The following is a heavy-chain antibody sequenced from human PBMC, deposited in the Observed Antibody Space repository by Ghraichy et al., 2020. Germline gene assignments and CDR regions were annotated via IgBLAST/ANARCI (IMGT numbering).Heavy chain of an antibody. D-gene: IGHD6-19*01. CDR3: ARDTSSSGWFDS. V-gene: IGHV3-53*01. CDR1: GFSVSSNY. Sequence: GGSLRLSCTASGFSVSSNYMSWVRQAPGKGLEWVSVIYSDGTTYYADSVKGRFTISRDNSKNTLYLQMNSLRAEDTAGYYCARDTSSSGWFDSWGQGTLVTVSS. J-gene: IGHJ5*01. CDR2: IYSDGTT.